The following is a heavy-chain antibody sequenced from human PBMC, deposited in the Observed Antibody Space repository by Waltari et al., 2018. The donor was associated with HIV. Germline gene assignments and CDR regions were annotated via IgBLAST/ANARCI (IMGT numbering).Heavy chain of an antibody. CDR3: AKARALVVVAATNY. Sequence: EVQLLESGGGLVQPGGSLRLSCAASGFTFSSYAMSWVRQAPGKGVDWVSTSSVSGDSTYYADTVKGRFTISRDNSKNTVYLQMNSLRAEDSAVYYCAKARALVVVAATNYWGQGTLVTVSS. V-gene: IGHV3-23*01. CDR1: GFTFSSYA. D-gene: IGHD2-15*01. CDR2: SSVSGDST. J-gene: IGHJ4*02.